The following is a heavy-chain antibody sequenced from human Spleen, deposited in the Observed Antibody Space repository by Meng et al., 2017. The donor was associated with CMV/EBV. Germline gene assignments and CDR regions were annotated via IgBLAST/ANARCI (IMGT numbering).Heavy chain of an antibody. J-gene: IGHJ4*02. V-gene: IGHV4-4*02. CDR3: ARARFDY. CDR2: IYHSGST. Sequence: GSLRLSCAVSGGSISSSNWWSWVRQPPGKGLEWIGSIYHSGSTYYNPSLKSRVTISVDTSKNQFSLKLSSVTAADTAVYYCARARFDYWGQGTLVTVSS. CDR1: GGSISSSNW.